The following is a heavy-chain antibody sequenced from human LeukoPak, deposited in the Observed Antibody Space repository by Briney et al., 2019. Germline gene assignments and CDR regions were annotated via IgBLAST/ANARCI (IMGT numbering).Heavy chain of an antibody. CDR3: ARDIDPLTYYDLWSGYYPFYYYGMDV. J-gene: IGHJ6*02. CDR1: GFTFSSYA. D-gene: IGHD3-3*01. Sequence: GGSLRLSCAASGFTFSSYAMHWVRQAPGKGLEWVAVISYDGSNKYYADSVKGRFTISRDNSKNTLYLQMNSLRAEDTAVYYCARDIDPLTYYDLWSGYYPFYYYGMDVWGQGTTVTVSS. CDR2: ISYDGSNK. V-gene: IGHV3-30-3*01.